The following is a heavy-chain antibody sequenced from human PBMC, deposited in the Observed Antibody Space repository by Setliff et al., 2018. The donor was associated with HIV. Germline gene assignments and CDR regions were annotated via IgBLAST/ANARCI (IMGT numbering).Heavy chain of an antibody. CDR1: GFTFSSYS. J-gene: IGHJ4*02. CDR2: ISSSSSYI. D-gene: IGHD3-22*01. CDR3: ARRGGGYEDSSGYLWAHDY. V-gene: IGHV3-21*01. Sequence: GGSLRLSCAASGFTFSSYSMNWVRQAPGKGLEWVSSISSSSSYIYYADSVKGRFTISRDNAKNSLYLQMNSLRAEDTAVYYCARRGGGYEDSSGYLWAHDYWGQGTLVTVSS.